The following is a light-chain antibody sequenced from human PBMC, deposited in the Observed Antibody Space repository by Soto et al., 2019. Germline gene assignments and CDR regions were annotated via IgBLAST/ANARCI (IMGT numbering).Light chain of an antibody. CDR2: GAS. CDR1: QSVGTY. CDR3: QQYNDWPRT. V-gene: IGKV3-15*01. Sequence: EIVMTQSPATLSVSPGERATLSCRASQSVGTYLAWYQQKPGQAPRILIYGASTRAAAISPRFSGGGSGTEFTLTISSLQSEDFAVYHCQQYNDWPRTFGQGTKVGIK. J-gene: IGKJ1*01.